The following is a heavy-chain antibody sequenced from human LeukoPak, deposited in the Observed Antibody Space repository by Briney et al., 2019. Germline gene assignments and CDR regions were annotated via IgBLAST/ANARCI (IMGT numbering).Heavy chain of an antibody. CDR1: GDSISSSSYF. V-gene: IGHV4-39*07. CDR2: INHSGST. D-gene: IGHD2-15*01. J-gene: IGHJ4*02. CDR3: ARMVVAATLFDY. Sequence: PSETLSLTCTVSGDSISSSSYFWGWIRQPPGKGLEWIGEINHSGSTYYNPSLKSRVTISVDTSKNQFSLKLSSVTAADTAVYYCARMVVAATLFDYWGQGTLVTVSS.